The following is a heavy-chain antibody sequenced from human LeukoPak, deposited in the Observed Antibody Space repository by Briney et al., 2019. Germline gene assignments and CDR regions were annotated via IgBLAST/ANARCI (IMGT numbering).Heavy chain of an antibody. CDR2: IHYTGST. Sequence: PSETLSLTCTVSGGSISTSNYYWSWIRQSPGKGLECIGYIHYTGSTNYNPSLKSRVTISVETSKNQFSLKLKFVTAADTAVYYCARGGYYGSGNDFRFDPWGQGTLVTVSS. CDR1: GGSISTSNYY. V-gene: IGHV4-61*01. J-gene: IGHJ5*02. D-gene: IGHD3-10*01. CDR3: ARGGYYGSGNDFRFDP.